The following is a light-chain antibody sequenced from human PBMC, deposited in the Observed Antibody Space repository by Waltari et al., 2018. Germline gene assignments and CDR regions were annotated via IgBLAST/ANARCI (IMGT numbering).Light chain of an antibody. CDR2: KTS. J-gene: IGKJ4*01. CDR1: QSISNW. CDR3: QQYNVYSLT. V-gene: IGKV1-5*03. Sequence: DIQMTQSPSTLSASVGDTVTITCRASQSISNWLAWYQQKPGKAPKFLIYKTSNLESGVPSRFSGSGSGTEFTLTISRLQPDDFATYYCQQYNVYSLTFGGGTKVEIK.